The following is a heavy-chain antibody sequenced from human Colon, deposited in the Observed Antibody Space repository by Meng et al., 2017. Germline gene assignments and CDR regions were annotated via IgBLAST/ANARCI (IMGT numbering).Heavy chain of an antibody. V-gene: IGHV4-39*07. D-gene: IGHD2-15*01. CDR2: IYYSGST. CDR1: GGSISSSSYY. CDR3: ARWLVASIDAFDI. J-gene: IGHJ3*02. Sequence: SETLSLTCTVSGGSISSSSYYWGWIRQPPGKGLEWIGSIYYSGSTYYNPSLKSRVTISVDTSKNQFSLKLSSVTAADTAVYYCARWLVASIDAFDIWGQGKMVA.